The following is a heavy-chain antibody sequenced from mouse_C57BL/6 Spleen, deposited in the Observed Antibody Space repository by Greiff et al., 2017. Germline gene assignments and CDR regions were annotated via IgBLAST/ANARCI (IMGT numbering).Heavy chain of an antibody. CDR1: GYTFTDYE. V-gene: IGHV1-15*01. Sequence: VQLQQSGAELVRPGASVTLSCKASGYTFTDYEMHWVKQTPVHGLEWIGAIDPETGGTAYNQKFKGKAILTADKSSSTAYMELRSLTSEDSAVYYCTRSNYGYDKGDYWGQGTTLTVSS. D-gene: IGHD2-2*01. J-gene: IGHJ2*01. CDR2: IDPETGGT. CDR3: TRSNYGYDKGDY.